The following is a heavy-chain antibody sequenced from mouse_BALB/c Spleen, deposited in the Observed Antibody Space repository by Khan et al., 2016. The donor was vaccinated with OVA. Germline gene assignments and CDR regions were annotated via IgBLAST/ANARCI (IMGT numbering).Heavy chain of an antibody. D-gene: IGHD1-1*01. Sequence: EVELVESGGDLVKPGGSLKLSCATSGFTFSTYGMSWVRQAPDKRLEWVATVSTGGSYTYYPDSVKGRFTIPRDNAKHTLYLQMSGLRSEDTASFYCTRLAYYYDSEGFAYWGQGTLVTVSA. J-gene: IGHJ3*01. CDR2: VSTGGSYT. V-gene: IGHV5-6*01. CDR1: GFTFSTYG. CDR3: TRLAYYYDSEGFAY.